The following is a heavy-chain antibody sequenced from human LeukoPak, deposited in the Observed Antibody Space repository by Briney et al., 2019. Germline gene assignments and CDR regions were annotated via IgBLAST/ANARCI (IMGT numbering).Heavy chain of an antibody. Sequence: PSETLSLTCTVSGGSISSYYWSWIRQPPGKGLEWIGYIYYSGSTNYNPSLKSRVTISVDTSKNQFSLKLSSVTAADTAVYYCARHHYYDSSGYYRGGAFDIWGQGTMVTVSS. J-gene: IGHJ3*02. D-gene: IGHD3-22*01. CDR2: IYYSGST. V-gene: IGHV4-59*01. CDR3: ARHHYYDSSGYYRGGAFDI. CDR1: GGSISSYY.